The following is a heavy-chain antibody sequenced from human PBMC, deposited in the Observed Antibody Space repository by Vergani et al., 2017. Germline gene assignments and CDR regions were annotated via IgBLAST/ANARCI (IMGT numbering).Heavy chain of an antibody. CDR2: IIPILGIA. V-gene: IGHV1-69*02. J-gene: IGHJ5*02. D-gene: IGHD1-26*01. Sequence: QVQLVQSGAEVKKPGSSVKVSCKASGGTFSSYTISWVRQAPGQGLEWMGRIIPILGIANYAQKFQGRVTITADKSTSTAYMELSSLRSEDTAVYYCASAGPSGGWFDPSGQGTLVTVSS. CDR3: ASAGPSGGWFDP. CDR1: GGTFSSYT.